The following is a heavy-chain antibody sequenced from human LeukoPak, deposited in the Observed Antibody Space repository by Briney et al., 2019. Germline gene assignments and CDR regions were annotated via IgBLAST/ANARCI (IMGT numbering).Heavy chain of an antibody. CDR2: ISSSSSTI. J-gene: IGHJ5*02. V-gene: IGHV3-48*02. CDR1: GFTFTSYS. Sequence: GGSPRLSCAASGFTFTSYSMNWGRPAPGKGLEWVSYISSSSSTIHYADSVKGRFTISRDNANNSLYLQMNFLRDDDTAVYFCATGELGGASWGQGTLVTVSS. CDR3: ATGELGGAS. D-gene: IGHD3-16*01.